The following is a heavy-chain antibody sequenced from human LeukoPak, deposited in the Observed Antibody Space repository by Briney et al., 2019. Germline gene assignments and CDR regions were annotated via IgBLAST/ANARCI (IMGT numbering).Heavy chain of an antibody. CDR2: TYYSGST. D-gene: IGHD3-22*01. V-gene: IGHV4-30-4*01. CDR3: ARPYYYDSRIDP. Sequence: SETLSLTCTVSGVSISSGDYYWSWIRQPPGKGLEWIGYTYYSGSTYYNPSLKSRVTISVDTSKNQFSLKLSSVTAADTAVYYCARPYYYDSRIDPWGQGTRVTVSS. CDR1: GVSISSGDYY. J-gene: IGHJ5*02.